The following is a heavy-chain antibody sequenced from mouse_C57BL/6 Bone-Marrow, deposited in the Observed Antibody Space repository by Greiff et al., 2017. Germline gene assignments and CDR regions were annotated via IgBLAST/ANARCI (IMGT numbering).Heavy chain of an antibody. J-gene: IGHJ2*01. CDR3: ARDRLYG. Sequence: ESGPGLVKPSQSLSLTCSVTGYSITSGYYWNWIRQFPGNKLEWMGYISYDGSNNYNPSLKNRISITRDTSKNQFFLKLNSVTTEDTATYYCARDRLYGWGQGTTLTVSS. CDR1: GYSITSGYY. D-gene: IGHD1-1*01. CDR2: ISYDGSN. V-gene: IGHV3-6*01.